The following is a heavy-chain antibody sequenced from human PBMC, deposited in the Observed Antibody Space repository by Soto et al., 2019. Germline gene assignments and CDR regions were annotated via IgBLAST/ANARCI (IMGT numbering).Heavy chain of an antibody. Sequence: RGSLRLSCAASGFTFSDYYMSWLRQAPGKGLEWVSYISSSGSTIYYADSVKGRFTISRDNAKNSLYLQMNSLRAEDTAVYYCARPLVVVVAATWYYYYGMDVWGQGTTVTVSS. CDR3: ARPLVVVVAATWYYYYGMDV. J-gene: IGHJ6*02. D-gene: IGHD2-15*01. CDR2: ISSSGSTI. CDR1: GFTFSDYY. V-gene: IGHV3-11*01.